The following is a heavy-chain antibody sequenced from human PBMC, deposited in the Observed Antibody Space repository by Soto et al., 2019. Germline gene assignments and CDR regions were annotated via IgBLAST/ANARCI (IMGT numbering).Heavy chain of an antibody. Sequence: QVQLQQWGAGLLKPSETLSLTCAVYGGSFSGYYWTWIRQPPGTGLEWIGEINHSGSTNYHPSLKXXVTISVDTSTIQLSLKLTSVTAADTAVYYCARDKITGLFDYWGQGTLVTVSS. J-gene: IGHJ4*02. CDR3: ARDKITGLFDY. CDR2: INHSGST. V-gene: IGHV4-34*01. D-gene: IGHD2-8*02. CDR1: GGSFSGYY.